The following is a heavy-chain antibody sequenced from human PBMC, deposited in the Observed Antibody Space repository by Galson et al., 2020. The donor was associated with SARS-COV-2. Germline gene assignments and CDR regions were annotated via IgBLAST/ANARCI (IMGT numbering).Heavy chain of an antibody. D-gene: IGHD2-21*02. Sequence: GESLKISCKASGYTFTSYWIAWVRQMPGKGLEWMGMSFPGDSDTRYSPSFQGQVTISADKSISTAYLQWSSLKASDAAMYYCARHQTADNWGQGTLVTVSS. V-gene: IGHV5-51*01. CDR1: GYTFTSYW. CDR2: SFPGDSDT. CDR3: ARHQTADN. J-gene: IGHJ4*02.